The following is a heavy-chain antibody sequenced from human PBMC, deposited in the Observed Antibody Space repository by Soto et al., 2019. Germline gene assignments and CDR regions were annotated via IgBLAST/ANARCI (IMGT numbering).Heavy chain of an antibody. CDR2: MNPNSGNT. V-gene: IGHV1-8*01. CDR1: GYTFTSYD. J-gene: IGHJ3*02. D-gene: IGHD3-3*01. Sequence: GASVKVSCKASGYTFTSYDINWVRQATGQGLEWMGWMNPNSGNTGYAQKFQGRVTMTRNTSISTAYMELSSLRSEDTAVYYCARQGSLLYYDFWSGPDDAFDIWGQGTMVTVSS. CDR3: ARQGSLLYYDFWSGPDDAFDI.